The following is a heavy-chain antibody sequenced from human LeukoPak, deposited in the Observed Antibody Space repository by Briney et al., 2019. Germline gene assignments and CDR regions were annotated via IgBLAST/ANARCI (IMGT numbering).Heavy chain of an antibody. D-gene: IGHD5-18*01. Sequence: PGGSPRLSCAASGFTVSSNYMSWVRQAPGKGLEWVSVIYSGGSTYYADSVKGRFTISRDNSKNTLYLQMNSLRAEDTAVYYCASRYSYGYPLDYWGQGTLVTVSS. CDR3: ASRYSYGYPLDY. CDR1: GFTVSSNY. J-gene: IGHJ4*02. CDR2: IYSGGST. V-gene: IGHV3-66*02.